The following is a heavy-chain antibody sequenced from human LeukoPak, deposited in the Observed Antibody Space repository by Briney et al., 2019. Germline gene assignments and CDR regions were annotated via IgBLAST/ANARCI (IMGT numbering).Heavy chain of an antibody. Sequence: SETLPLTCSVSGDSVSDYYWSWIRQPAGKGLEWIGRLYTSGSTNYNPSLRSRVTISLDTSKNQFSLQLTSVTAADTAVYYCARVRYPNYYYYMDVWGKGTMVTVSS. CDR1: GDSVSDYY. V-gene: IGHV4-4*07. J-gene: IGHJ6*03. D-gene: IGHD1-1*01. CDR3: ARVRYPNYYYYMDV. CDR2: LYTSGST.